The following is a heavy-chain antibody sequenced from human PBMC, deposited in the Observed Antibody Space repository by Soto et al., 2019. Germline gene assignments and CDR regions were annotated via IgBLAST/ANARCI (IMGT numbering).Heavy chain of an antibody. CDR3: AKDIGAITMIVVVIPKYFDY. D-gene: IGHD3-22*01. Sequence: PGGSLRLSCAASGFTFSSYAMSWVRQAPGKGLEWVSAISGSGGSTYYADSVKGRFTISRDNSKNTLYLQMNSLRAEDTAVYYCAKDIGAITMIVVVIPKYFDYWGQGTLVTVSS. CDR2: ISGSGGST. CDR1: GFTFSSYA. V-gene: IGHV3-23*01. J-gene: IGHJ4*01.